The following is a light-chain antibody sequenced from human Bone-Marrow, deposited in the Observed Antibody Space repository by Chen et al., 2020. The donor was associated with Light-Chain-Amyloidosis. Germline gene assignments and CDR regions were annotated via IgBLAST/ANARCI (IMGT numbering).Light chain of an antibody. CDR2: WAA. J-gene: IGKJ1*01. CDR3: QQYYRTPPT. V-gene: IGKV4-1*01. Sequence: DIVMTQSPDSLAVSLGERATIKCKSSQSVLYSSNNKTYLAWYQEKPGQPPKLLIYWAATRESVIPDRFSGSGSETDFTLTISSLQAEDVAVYYCQQYYRTPPTFGQGTKVEIK. CDR1: QSVLYSSNNKTY.